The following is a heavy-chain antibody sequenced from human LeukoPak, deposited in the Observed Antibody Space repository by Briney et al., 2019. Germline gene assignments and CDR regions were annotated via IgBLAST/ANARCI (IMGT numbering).Heavy chain of an antibody. CDR1: GFTFSTYW. CDR3: ARDSPGYGAYDLG. J-gene: IGHJ4*02. V-gene: IGHV3-7*04. CDR2: IKENGSAK. Sequence: GGSLRLSCAASGFTFSTYWMSWVRQAPGKGLEWVANIKENGSAKYSVDSVKGRFTISRDNAKNTLYLQMNSLRAEDTAVYYCARDSPGYGAYDLGWGQGTLVTVSS. D-gene: IGHD5-12*01.